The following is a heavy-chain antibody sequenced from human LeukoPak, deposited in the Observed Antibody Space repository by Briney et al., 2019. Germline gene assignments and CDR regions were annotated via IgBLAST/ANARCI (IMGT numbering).Heavy chain of an antibody. Sequence: GGSLRLSCTASGFTFSSYWMTWVRQAQGKGLEWVANIKQDETEKYYVDSVKGRFTTSRDNAKNSLFLQMDSLRAEDTAVYYRARRSYDGYHYPDYWGQGSLVTVSS. V-gene: IGHV3-7*01. CDR3: ARRSYDGYHYPDY. CDR2: IKQDETEK. D-gene: IGHD5-24*01. J-gene: IGHJ4*02. CDR1: GFTFSSYW.